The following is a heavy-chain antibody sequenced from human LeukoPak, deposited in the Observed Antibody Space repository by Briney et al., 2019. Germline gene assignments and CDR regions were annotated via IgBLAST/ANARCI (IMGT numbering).Heavy chain of an antibody. CDR3: AKGTGYYYYYMDV. D-gene: IGHD3/OR15-3a*01. CDR1: GFTFSGYG. CDR2: IWYDGSNK. J-gene: IGHJ6*03. Sequence: GRSLRLSCAASGFTFSGYGMHWVRQAPGKGLEWVAVIWYDGSNKYYADSVKGRFTISRDNSKNTVYLQMNSLRAEDTAVYFCAKGTGYYYYYMDVWGKGTTVTVSS. V-gene: IGHV3-33*06.